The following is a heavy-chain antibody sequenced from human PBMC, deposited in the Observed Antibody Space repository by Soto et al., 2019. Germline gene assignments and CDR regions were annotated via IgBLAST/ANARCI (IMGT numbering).Heavy chain of an antibody. Sequence: QTLSLTCAISGDSVSSNSVAWNWIRQSPSRGLEWLGRTYYRSKWYNAYSVSVKSRITINPDTSKNQFSLQLKSVTPEDTAVYYCVRDTGSGSGWYGIWGQGTQVTVSS. D-gene: IGHD6-19*01. CDR2: TYYRSKWYN. J-gene: IGHJ4*02. V-gene: IGHV6-1*01. CDR1: GDSVSSNSVA. CDR3: VRDTGSGSGWYGI.